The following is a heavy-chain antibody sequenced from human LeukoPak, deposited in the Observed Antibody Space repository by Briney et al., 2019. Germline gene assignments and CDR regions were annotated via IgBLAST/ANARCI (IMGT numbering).Heavy chain of an antibody. V-gene: IGHV4-59*01. Sequence: PSETLSLTCTVSGGSISSYYWSWIRQPPGKGLEWIGYIYYSGSTNYNPSPKSRVTISVDTSKNQFSLKLSSVTAADTAVYYCARVGGSSWSYYYYYGMDVWGQGTTVTVSS. CDR3: ARVGGSSWSYYYYYGMDV. J-gene: IGHJ6*02. D-gene: IGHD2-15*01. CDR2: IYYSGST. CDR1: GGSISSYY.